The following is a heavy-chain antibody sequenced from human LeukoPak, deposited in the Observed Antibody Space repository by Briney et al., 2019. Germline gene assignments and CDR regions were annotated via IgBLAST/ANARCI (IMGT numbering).Heavy chain of an antibody. CDR1: GGSMSPYH. V-gene: IGHV4-59*08. J-gene: IGHJ4*02. D-gene: IGHD6-19*01. CDR2: IYYSGST. CDR3: ARAVSGRFDY. Sequence: SETLSLTCTVSGGSMSPYHWGWIRQPPGKGLEWTGYIYYSGSTNYNPSNKSRVTISVDTSKNQFSLKLSSVTAADTAIYYCARAVSGRFDYWGQGTLVTVSS.